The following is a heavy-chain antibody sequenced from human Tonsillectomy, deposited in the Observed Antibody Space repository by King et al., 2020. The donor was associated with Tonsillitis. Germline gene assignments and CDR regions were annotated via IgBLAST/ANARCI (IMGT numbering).Heavy chain of an antibody. J-gene: IGHJ4*02. D-gene: IGHD2-2*01. V-gene: IGHV3-23*04. CDR3: AKQTQLLSHSDFDY. CDR2: ISGSGGST. Sequence: VQLVESGGGLVQPGGSLRLSCAASGFSFSSYAMSWVRQAPGKGLECVSGISGSGGSTYYADSVKGRFTISRDNSKNTLYLQMNSLRAEDTAVYYCAKQTQLLSHSDFDYWGQGTLVTVSS. CDR1: GFSFSSYA.